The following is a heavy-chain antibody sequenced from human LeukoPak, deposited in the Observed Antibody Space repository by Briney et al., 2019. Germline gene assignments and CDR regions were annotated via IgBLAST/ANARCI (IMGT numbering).Heavy chain of an antibody. CDR3: ARVNINNWHSCDY. CDR1: GGSISSNNW. J-gene: IGHJ4*02. D-gene: IGHD1-1*01. V-gene: IGHV4-4*02. CDR2: IYHSGSP. Sequence: PSETLSLTCAVSGGSISSNNWWGWVRQPPGKGLEWIGEIYHSGSPNYNLSLKSRVTISVDKSRNHFSLNLSSVTAADMAVYYCARVNINNWHSCDYWGQGTLVTVSS.